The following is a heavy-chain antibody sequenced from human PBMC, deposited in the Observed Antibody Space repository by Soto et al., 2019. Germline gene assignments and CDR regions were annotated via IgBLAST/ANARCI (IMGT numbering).Heavy chain of an antibody. D-gene: IGHD3-3*01. CDR3: AKDASSGITSFDL. Sequence: PGGSLRLSCAASGFTFSSYAMSWVRQAPEKGLEWVSTISGSGGSTYYADSVKGRFTISRDNSKNTLYLQMNSLRAEDTALYYCAKDASSGITSFDLWGRGTLVTVSS. V-gene: IGHV3-23*01. J-gene: IGHJ2*01. CDR2: ISGSGGST. CDR1: GFTFSSYA.